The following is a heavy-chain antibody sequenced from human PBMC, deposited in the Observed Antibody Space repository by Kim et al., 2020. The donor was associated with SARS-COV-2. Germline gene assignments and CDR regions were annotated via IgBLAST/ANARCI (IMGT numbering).Heavy chain of an antibody. J-gene: IGHJ6*04. D-gene: IGHD6-19*01. V-gene: IGHV3-30*04. Sequence: GGSLRLSCAASGFTFSSYAMHWVRQAPGKGLEWVAVISYDGSNKYYADSVKGRFTISRDNSKNTLYLQMNSLRAEDTAVYYCARDRAGSGLGPPGLIYYYYGMDVWCEGATVAVSS. CDR1: GFTFSSYA. CDR3: ARDRAGSGLGPPGLIYYYYGMDV. CDR2: ISYDGSNK.